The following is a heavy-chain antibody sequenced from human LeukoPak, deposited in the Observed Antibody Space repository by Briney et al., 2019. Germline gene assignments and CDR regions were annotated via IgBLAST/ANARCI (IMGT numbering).Heavy chain of an antibody. V-gene: IGHV3-30-3*02. CDR3: AKRRGGSGSYYNGPYYYGMDV. J-gene: IGHJ6*02. CDR2: ISYDGSNK. Sequence: PGGSLRLSCAASGFTFSSYAMHWVRQAPGKGLEWVAVISYDGSNKYYADSVKGRFTISRDNSKNTLYLQMNSLRAEDTAVYYCAKRRGGSGSYYNGPYYYGMDVWGQGTTVTVSS. D-gene: IGHD3-10*01. CDR1: GFTFSSYA.